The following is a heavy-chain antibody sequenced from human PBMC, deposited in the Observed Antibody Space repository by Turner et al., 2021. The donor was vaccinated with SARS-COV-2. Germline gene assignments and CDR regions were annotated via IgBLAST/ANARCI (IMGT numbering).Heavy chain of an antibody. CDR1: GVSISSYY. Sequence: QVQLQESGPGLVKPSETLSLSCTVSGVSISSYYCSWIRQPAGKGVEWIVRIYTSGSTNYNPSLKSRVTMSVDTSKNQFSLKLSSVTAADTAVYYCAREVIALPHNWFDPWGQGTLVTVSS. D-gene: IGHD2-21*01. CDR2: IYTSGST. V-gene: IGHV4-4*07. J-gene: IGHJ5*02. CDR3: AREVIALPHNWFDP.